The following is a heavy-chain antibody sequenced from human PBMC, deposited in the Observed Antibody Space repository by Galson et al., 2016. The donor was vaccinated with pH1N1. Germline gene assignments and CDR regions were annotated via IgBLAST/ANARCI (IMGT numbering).Heavy chain of an antibody. V-gene: IGHV3-9*01. J-gene: IGHJ4*02. CDR1: GFTFDDYA. CDR3: AKVDDYYLGYFDY. D-gene: IGHD1-26*01. Sequence: SLRLSCAASGFTFDDYAMHWVRQAPGKGLEWVSGISWNSGSIGYADSVKGRFTISRDNAKNSLYLQMNSLRAEDTALYYCAKVDDYYLGYFDYWGQGTLVTASS. CDR2: ISWNSGSI.